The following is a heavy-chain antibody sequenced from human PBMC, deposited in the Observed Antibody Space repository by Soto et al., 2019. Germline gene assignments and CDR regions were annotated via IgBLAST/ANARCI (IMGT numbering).Heavy chain of an antibody. CDR3: ARDAEYSSSSLAPHYYYGMDV. Sequence: ASVKVSCKASGYTFTGYYMHWVRQAPVQGLEWMGWINPNSGGTNYAQKFQGWVTMTRDTSISTAYMELSRLRSDDTAVYYCARDAEYSSSSLAPHYYYGMDVWGQGTTVTVSS. CDR2: INPNSGGT. V-gene: IGHV1-2*04. J-gene: IGHJ6*02. CDR1: GYTFTGYY. D-gene: IGHD6-6*01.